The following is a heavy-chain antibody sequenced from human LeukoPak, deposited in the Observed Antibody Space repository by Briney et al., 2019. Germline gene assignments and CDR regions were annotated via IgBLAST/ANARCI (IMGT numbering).Heavy chain of an antibody. CDR1: GGSISSSNW. Sequence: SETLSLTCAVSGGSISSSNWWSWVRQPPGKGLEWIGEIYHSGSTNYNPSLKSRVTISVDKSKNQFSLKLSSVTAADTAVYYCARDGAVAGTVLQHWGQGTMVTVFS. CDR3: ARDGAVAGTVLQH. D-gene: IGHD6-19*01. J-gene: IGHJ3*01. CDR2: IYHSGST. V-gene: IGHV4-4*02.